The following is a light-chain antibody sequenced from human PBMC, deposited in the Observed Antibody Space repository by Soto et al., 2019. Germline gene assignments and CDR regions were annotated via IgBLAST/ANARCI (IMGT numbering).Light chain of an antibody. CDR3: CSYAGSSYYV. CDR1: SSDVGAHNY. CDR2: EGS. Sequence: QSALTQPPSASGSPGQSLTISCTGTSSDVGAHNYVSLYQQNPGKAPKLMLYEGSKRPSGVSNRFSGSKSGNTASLTISGLQAEDEAYYYCCSYAGSSYYVFGSGTKLTVL. V-gene: IGLV2-23*01. J-gene: IGLJ1*01.